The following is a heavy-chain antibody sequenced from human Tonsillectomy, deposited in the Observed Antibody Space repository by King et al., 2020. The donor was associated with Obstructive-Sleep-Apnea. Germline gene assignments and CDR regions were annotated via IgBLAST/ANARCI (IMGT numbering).Heavy chain of an antibody. V-gene: IGHV3-33*01. CDR3: ARHERLFDY. Sequence: QLVQSGGGVVQPGRSLRLSCAASGFTFSSYGMHWVRQAPGKGLEWVAVIWYDGSNIYYADSVKGRFTISRDNSKNTLYLQMNSLRAEDTAVYYCARHERLFDYWGQGTLVTVSS. J-gene: IGHJ4*02. CDR1: GFTFSSYG. CDR2: IWYDGSNI. D-gene: IGHD4-11*01.